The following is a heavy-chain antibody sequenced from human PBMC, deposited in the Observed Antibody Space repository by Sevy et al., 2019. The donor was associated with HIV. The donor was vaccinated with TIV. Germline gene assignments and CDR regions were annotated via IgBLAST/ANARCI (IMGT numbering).Heavy chain of an antibody. V-gene: IGHV3-48*02. CDR2: ISSSSSTI. J-gene: IGHJ6*02. CDR1: GFTFSSYS. CDR3: ARAVAGFLYGMDV. Sequence: GESLKISCAASGFTFSSYSMNWVRQAPGKGLEWVSYISSSSSTIYYADSVKGRFTISRDNAKNSLYLQMNSLRDEDTAMYYCARAVAGFLYGMDVWGQGTTVTVSS. D-gene: IGHD6-19*01.